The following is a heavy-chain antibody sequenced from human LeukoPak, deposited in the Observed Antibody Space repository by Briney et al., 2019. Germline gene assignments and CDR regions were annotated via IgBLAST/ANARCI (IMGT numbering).Heavy chain of an antibody. D-gene: IGHD3-10*01. J-gene: IGHJ6*02. Sequence: GESLKISCKASEYSFTSYWIGCARQMPGKGLEWMGRIDPSDSYTNYSPSFQGHVTISADKSISTAYLQWSSLKASDTAMYYCASASMDGSGKEYYYYGIDVWGQGTTVTVSS. V-gene: IGHV5-10-1*01. CDR1: EYSFTSYW. CDR3: ASASMDGSGKEYYYYGIDV. CDR2: IDPSDSYT.